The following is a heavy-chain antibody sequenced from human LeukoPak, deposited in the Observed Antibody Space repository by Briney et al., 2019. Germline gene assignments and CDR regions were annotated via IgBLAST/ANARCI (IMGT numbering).Heavy chain of an antibody. CDR3: ARGAVTTAYYVGY. D-gene: IGHD4-17*01. Sequence: GGSLRLSCAASGFTFISYSMNWVRQAPGKGLEWVSSISSSSYIYYADSVKGRFTISRDNAKNSLYLQMNSLRAEDTAVYYCARGAVTTAYYVGYWGQGTLVTVSS. V-gene: IGHV3-21*01. J-gene: IGHJ4*02. CDR1: GFTFISYS. CDR2: ISSSSYI.